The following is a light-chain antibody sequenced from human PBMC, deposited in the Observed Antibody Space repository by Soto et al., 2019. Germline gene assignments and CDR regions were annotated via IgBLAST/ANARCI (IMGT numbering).Light chain of an antibody. CDR3: SARDDGLSGVV. V-gene: IGLV1-47*01. Sequence: QSVLTQPPSTSGTPGQRVTISCSGSSSNIGSNHVYWYQQFPGMAPKLLMYRSDQRPTGVPDRFSGSKSGTSASLAISGLRSDDEADYYCSARDDGLSGVVFGGGTKVTVL. J-gene: IGLJ2*01. CDR1: SSNIGSNH. CDR2: RSD.